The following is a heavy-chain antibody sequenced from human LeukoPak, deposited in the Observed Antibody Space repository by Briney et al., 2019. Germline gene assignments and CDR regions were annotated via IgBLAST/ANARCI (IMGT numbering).Heavy chain of an antibody. V-gene: IGHV3-64*02. D-gene: IGHD3-16*01. CDR1: GFAFRNYA. CDR2: PSSNGGLK. J-gene: IGHJ3*02. CDR3: ARVLGVTDDFDM. Sequence: GGSLRLSCAASGFAFRNYAMHWVRQAPGKGLEYVSGPSSNGGLKYYADSVKGRFVISRDNSKNTLYLQMDSLRVGDMALYYCARVLGVTDDFDMWGQGTTVTVSP.